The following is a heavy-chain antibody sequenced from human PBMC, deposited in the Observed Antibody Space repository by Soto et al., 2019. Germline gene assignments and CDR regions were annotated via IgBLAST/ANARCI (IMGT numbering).Heavy chain of an antibody. Sequence: LCGGSIRSGGYYWSWIRQHPGKGLEWIGYIYYSGSTYYNPSLKSRVTISVDTSKNQFSLKLSSVTAADTAVYYCAREGGGYKAWGQGTLVTVSS. V-gene: IGHV4-31*02. CDR2: IYYSGST. CDR3: AREGGGYKA. D-gene: IGHD5-12*01. J-gene: IGHJ5*02. CDR1: GGSIRSGGYY.